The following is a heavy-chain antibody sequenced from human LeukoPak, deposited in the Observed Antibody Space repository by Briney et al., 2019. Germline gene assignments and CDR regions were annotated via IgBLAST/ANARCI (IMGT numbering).Heavy chain of an antibody. Sequence: SVTVSCKASGGTFSSYAISWVRQAPGQGLEWMGGIIPIFGTANYAQKFQGRVTITADKSTSTAYMELSSLRSEDTAVYYCARGGTNIVATIRGPPGITRDGDYFDYWGQGTLVTVSS. V-gene: IGHV1-69*06. CDR2: IIPIFGTA. D-gene: IGHD5-12*01. CDR1: GGTFSSYA. J-gene: IGHJ4*02. CDR3: ARGGTNIVATIRGPPGITRDGDYFDY.